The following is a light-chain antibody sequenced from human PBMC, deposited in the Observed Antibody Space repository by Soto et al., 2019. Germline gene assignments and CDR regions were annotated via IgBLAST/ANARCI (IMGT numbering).Light chain of an antibody. V-gene: IGKV1-5*01. CDR1: QFINGW. CDR3: QQYNTYSRT. CDR2: DAS. Sequence: DFQMTQSPSTLSASIGDRVTITCRASQFINGWLAWYQQKPGKAPKLLIFDASSLEGGVPSRFSGSGSGTEFTLTISSLQPDDIATYYCQQYNTYSRTFGEGAEV. J-gene: IGKJ1*01.